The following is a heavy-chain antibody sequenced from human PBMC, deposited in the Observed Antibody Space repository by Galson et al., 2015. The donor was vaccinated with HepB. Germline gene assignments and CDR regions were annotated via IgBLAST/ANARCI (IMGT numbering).Heavy chain of an antibody. CDR2: TYYRSKWYN. J-gene: IGHJ4*02. CDR1: GDSVSSSGDSAA. CDR3: ARGTGGLDY. Sequence: CAISGDSVSSSGDSAAWSWIRQSPSRGLEWLGRTYYRSKWYNDYALSMKSRLTINPDTSKNQFSLHLNSVTPEDTAVYFCARGTGGLDYWGQGTLVTVSS. V-gene: IGHV6-1*01. D-gene: IGHD1-14*01.